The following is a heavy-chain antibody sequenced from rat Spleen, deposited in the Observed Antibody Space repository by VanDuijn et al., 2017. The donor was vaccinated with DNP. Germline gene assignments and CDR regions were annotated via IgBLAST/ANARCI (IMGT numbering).Heavy chain of an antibody. CDR3: AGRPPPTRGPFDY. CDR2: ISYDGSDT. Sequence: EVQLVESGGGLVQPGRSLKLSCAVSGITFSDHNMAWVRQAPKKSLEWVAPISYDGSDTYYRDSMKGRFTISRDNAKSTLYLQMDSLRSEDTATYYCAGRPPPTRGPFDYWGQGVTVTVSS. V-gene: IGHV5-7*01. CDR1: GITFSDHN. J-gene: IGHJ2*01. D-gene: IGHD1-4*01.